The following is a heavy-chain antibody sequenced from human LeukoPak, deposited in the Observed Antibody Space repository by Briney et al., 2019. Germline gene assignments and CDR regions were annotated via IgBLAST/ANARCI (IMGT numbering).Heavy chain of an antibody. V-gene: IGHV3-21*06. CDR1: GFTFSSYS. Sequence: GGSLRLSCAASGFTFSSYSMNWVRQAPGKGLEWVSSISSSSSYIYYADSVKGRFTISRGNAKNSLYLQMNSLRAEDTAVYYCASLSGGYCSSTSCRYWGQGTLVTVSS. J-gene: IGHJ4*02. D-gene: IGHD2-2*01. CDR2: ISSSSSYI. CDR3: ASLSGGYCSSTSCRY.